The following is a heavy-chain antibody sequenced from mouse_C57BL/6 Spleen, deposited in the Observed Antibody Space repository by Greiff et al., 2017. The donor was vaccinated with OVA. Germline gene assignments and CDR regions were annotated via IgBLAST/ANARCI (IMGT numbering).Heavy chain of an antibody. CDR2: ICGDGNT. CDR1: GFSLTSYG. CDR3: ARSKAYGKGSAMDY. D-gene: IGHD2-1*01. J-gene: IGHJ4*01. Sequence: QVQLKQSGPGLVAPSQSLSITCNVSGFSLTSYGVRWVRQPPGKGLEWLGVICGDGNTNYHSAPISRLGNSKDNSNSQVILKLNSLQTDDTATYYCARSKAYGKGSAMDYWGQGTSVTVSS. V-gene: IGHV2-3*01.